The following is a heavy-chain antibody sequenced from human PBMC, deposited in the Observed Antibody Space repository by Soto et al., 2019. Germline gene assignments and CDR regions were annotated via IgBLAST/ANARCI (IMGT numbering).Heavy chain of an antibody. CDR3: VRAHWEVVVAANRDAFDI. CDR1: GGTFSSYA. D-gene: IGHD2-15*01. CDR2: IIPIFGTA. Sequence: QVQLVQSGAEVKKPGSSVKVSCKASGGTFSSYAISWVRQAPGQGLEWMGGIIPIFGTANYAQKFQGRVTITADESTSTAYMELSSLRSEDTAVYYCVRAHWEVVVAANRDAFDIWGQGTMVTVSS. J-gene: IGHJ3*02. V-gene: IGHV1-69*01.